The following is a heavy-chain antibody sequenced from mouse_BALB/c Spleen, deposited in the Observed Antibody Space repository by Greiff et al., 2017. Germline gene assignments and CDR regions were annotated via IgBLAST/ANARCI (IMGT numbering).Heavy chain of an antibody. V-gene: IGHV5-9-1*01. J-gene: IGHJ4*01. D-gene: IGHD2-14*01. Sequence: EVMLVESGGGLVKPGGSLKLSCAASGFTFSSYAMSWVRQTPEKRLEWVATISSGGSYTYYPDSVKGRFTISRDNAKNTLYLQMSSLRSEDTAMYYCARRDYRYDGSVMDYWGQGTSVTVSS. CDR1: GFTFSSYA. CDR2: ISSGGSYT. CDR3: ARRDYRYDGSVMDY.